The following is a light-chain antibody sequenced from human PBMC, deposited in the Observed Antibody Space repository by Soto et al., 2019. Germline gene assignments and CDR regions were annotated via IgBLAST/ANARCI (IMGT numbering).Light chain of an antibody. J-gene: IGKJ2*01. Sequence: DIQMTQSPSTLSASVGDRVTITCRASQSISNWLAWYQHKPGKAPTLLIYKAPSLESGVPSRFSGSGSGTEFTLTISSLQPDDFATYYCQQYNDYSITFGQGTKLEIK. CDR3: QQYNDYSIT. CDR1: QSISNW. CDR2: KAP. V-gene: IGKV1-5*03.